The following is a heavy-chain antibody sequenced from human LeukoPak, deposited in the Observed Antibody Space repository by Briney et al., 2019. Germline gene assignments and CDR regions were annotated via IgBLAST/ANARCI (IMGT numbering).Heavy chain of an antibody. CDR1: GYTFTGYY. D-gene: IGHD2/OR15-2a*01. CDR2: INPNSGGT. CDR3: ARGIEPLNIYYMDV. Sequence: ASVNDSFKASGYTFTGYYLHWVRQAPGQGRAWMGWINPNSGGTKYAQKFQGRVTMTRDTSISTAYMELSRLRSDDTAVYYCARGIEPLNIYYMDVWGKGTTVTVSS. J-gene: IGHJ6*03. V-gene: IGHV1-2*02.